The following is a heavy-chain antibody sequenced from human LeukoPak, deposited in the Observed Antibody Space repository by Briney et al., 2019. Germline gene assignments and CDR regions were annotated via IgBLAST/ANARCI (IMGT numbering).Heavy chain of an antibody. CDR1: CGSLTTHY. V-gene: IGHV4-59*11. CDR3: AREGRWGMKYYFDS. J-gene: IGHJ4*02. D-gene: IGHD4-23*01. CDR2: VYHTGST. Sequence: PSETLSLTCNVSCGSLTTHYWSWVRQSPDKGLEWIGQVYHTGSTHYNPSLRSRFTISVDTSKNKLFLTLTSVTAADTAVYYCAREGRWGMKYYFDSWGPGTRVIVSS.